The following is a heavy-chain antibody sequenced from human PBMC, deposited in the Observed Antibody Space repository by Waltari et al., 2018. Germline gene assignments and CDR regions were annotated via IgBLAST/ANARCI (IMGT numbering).Heavy chain of an antibody. CDR1: GYSISSGYY. Sequence: QVQLQESGPGLVKPSETLSLTCAVSGYSISSGYYWGWIRQPPGKGREWIGSIYHSGSTYYNPSLKSRVTISVDTSKNHFSLKLSSVTAADTAVYYCARRAAIAATGPTYYMDVWGKGTTVTVSS. V-gene: IGHV4-38-2*01. J-gene: IGHJ6*03. D-gene: IGHD6-13*01. CDR3: ARRAAIAATGPTYYMDV. CDR2: IYHSGST.